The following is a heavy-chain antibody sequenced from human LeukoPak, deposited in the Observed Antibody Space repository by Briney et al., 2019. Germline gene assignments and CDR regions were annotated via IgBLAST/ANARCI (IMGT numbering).Heavy chain of an antibody. D-gene: IGHD2-8*02. Sequence: ASVKVSCKASGYTFTGYYNHWWRQAPGQGLEWIGRIVVGSGNTDHAQKFQGRLTITRDISTSTAYMELSSLTSDDTAVYYCAAVPNANAWYWDDAFDIWGQGTMVTVSS. CDR2: IVVGSGNT. V-gene: IGHV1-58*02. J-gene: IGHJ3*02. CDR3: AAVPNANAWYWDDAFDI. CDR1: GYTFTGYY.